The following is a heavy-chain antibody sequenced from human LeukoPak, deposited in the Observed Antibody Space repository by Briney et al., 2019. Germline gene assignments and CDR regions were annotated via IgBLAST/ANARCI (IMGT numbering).Heavy chain of an antibody. Sequence: PGRSLRLSXAASGFTFSSYGMHWVRQAPGKGLEWVAVIWYNGSNKYYADSVKGRFTISRDNSKNTLYLRMNSLRAEDTAVYYCAKDGGLVATTYYFDYWGQGTLVTVSS. CDR2: IWYNGSNK. V-gene: IGHV3-33*06. J-gene: IGHJ4*02. CDR3: AKDGGLVATTYYFDY. CDR1: GFTFSSYG. D-gene: IGHD5-12*01.